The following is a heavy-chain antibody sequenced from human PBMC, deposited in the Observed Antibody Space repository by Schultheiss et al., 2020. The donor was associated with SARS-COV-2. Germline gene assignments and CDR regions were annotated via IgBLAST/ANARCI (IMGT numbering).Heavy chain of an antibody. D-gene: IGHD6-13*01. CDR2: ISAYNGNT. J-gene: IGHJ4*02. V-gene: IGHV1-18*04. CDR1: GYTFTSYG. CDR3: ARVEAAAGFDY. Sequence: GGSLRLSCKASGYTFTSYGISWVRQAPGQGLEWMGWISAYNGNTNYAQKLQGRVTMTTDTSTSTAYMELRSLRSDDTAVYYCARVEAAAGFDYWGQGTGHRLL.